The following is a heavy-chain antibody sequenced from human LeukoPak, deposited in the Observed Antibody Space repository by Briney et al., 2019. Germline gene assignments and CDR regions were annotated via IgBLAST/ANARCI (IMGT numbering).Heavy chain of an antibody. CDR1: GGSISSYY. CDR2: IYYSGST. V-gene: IGHV4-59*01. CDR3: ARELRYFDYGYFDY. J-gene: IGHJ4*02. D-gene: IGHD3-9*01. Sequence: PSETLSLTCTVSGGSISSYYWNWIRQPPGKGLEWIGYIYYSGSTNYKPSLKSRVTISVDTSKNQFSLKLSSVTAADTAVYYCARELRYFDYGYFDYWGQGTLVTVSS.